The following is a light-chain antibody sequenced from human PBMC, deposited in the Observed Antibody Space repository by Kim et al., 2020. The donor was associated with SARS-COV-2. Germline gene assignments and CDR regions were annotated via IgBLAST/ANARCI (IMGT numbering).Light chain of an antibody. CDR3: QQYNNWPPYT. CDR1: QSVSSN. CDR2: GAS. Sequence: SPGERATLSCRASQSVSSNVAWYQQKPGQAPRLLIYGASTRATGIPARFSGSGSGTEFTLTISSLQSEDLAVYDCQQYNNWPPYTFGQGTKLEI. J-gene: IGKJ2*01. V-gene: IGKV3-15*01.